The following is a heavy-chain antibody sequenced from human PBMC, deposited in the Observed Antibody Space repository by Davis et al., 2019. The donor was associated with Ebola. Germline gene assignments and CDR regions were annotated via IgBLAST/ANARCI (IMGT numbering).Heavy chain of an antibody. J-gene: IGHJ6*04. Sequence: AASVKVSCKASGYTFTSYAISWVRQAPGQGLEWMGGIIPIFCTDNYEQKFQGRVTITADESTSTAYMELSSLRSEDTAVYYCARALYYDSSGYYYDYYYYGMDVWGKGTTITVSS. CDR2: IIPIFCTD. CDR1: GYTFTSYA. CDR3: ARALYYDSSGYYYDYYYYGMDV. D-gene: IGHD3-22*01. V-gene: IGHV1-69*13.